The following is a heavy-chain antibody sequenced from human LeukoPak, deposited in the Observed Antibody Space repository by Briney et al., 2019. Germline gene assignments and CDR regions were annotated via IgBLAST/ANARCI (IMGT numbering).Heavy chain of an antibody. D-gene: IGHD3-22*01. CDR3: ARVFSPDYDSSFSWFDP. CDR2: INPNSGGT. Sequence: ASVTVSCKASGYTFTGYYMHWVRQAPGQGLEWVGWINPNSGGTNYAQKFQGRVTMTRDTSISTAYMELSRLRSDDTAVYYCARVFSPDYDSSFSWFDPWGQGTLVTVSS. V-gene: IGHV1-2*02. J-gene: IGHJ5*02. CDR1: GYTFTGYY.